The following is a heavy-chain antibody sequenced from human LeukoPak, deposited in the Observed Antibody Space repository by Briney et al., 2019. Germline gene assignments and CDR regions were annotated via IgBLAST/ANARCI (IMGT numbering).Heavy chain of an antibody. CDR1: GFSFSFYA. D-gene: IGHD3-22*01. Sequence: GGSLRLSCAASGFSFSFYAMTWVRQAPGKGLEWVSGISGSGGSTYYADSAKGRFTISRDNSKNTLFLQMNSLRAEDTAVYYCAKDPIRYYYDNSGYSFDYWGQGTLVTVSS. V-gene: IGHV3-23*01. CDR3: AKDPIRYYYDNSGYSFDY. CDR2: ISGSGGST. J-gene: IGHJ4*02.